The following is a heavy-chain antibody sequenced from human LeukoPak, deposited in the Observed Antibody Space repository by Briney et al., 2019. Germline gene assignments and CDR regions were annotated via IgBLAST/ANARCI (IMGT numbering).Heavy chain of an antibody. CDR1: GYTFTGYY. CDR2: INPNSGGT. Sequence: ASVKVSCKASGYTFTGYYMHWVRQAPGQGLEWMGWINPNSGGTNYAQKFQGRVTMTRDTSISTAYMELRSLRSDDTAVYYCARVRYSSSWRWFDPGGQGTLVTVSS. J-gene: IGHJ5*02. CDR3: ARVRYSSSWRWFDP. V-gene: IGHV1-2*02. D-gene: IGHD6-13*01.